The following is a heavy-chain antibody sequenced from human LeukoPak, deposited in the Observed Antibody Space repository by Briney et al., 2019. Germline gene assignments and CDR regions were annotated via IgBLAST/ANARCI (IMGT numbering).Heavy chain of an antibody. V-gene: IGHV1-18*01. Sequence: ASVKVSCKASGYTFTSYGIPWVRQAPGQGLEWMGWISANNGNTNYAQKFQGRLTMTTDTSTNTAYMELRSLRPDDTAVYYCARDFFHGHCSGLTCFLLDSWGQGSLVTVSS. CDR2: ISANNGNT. CDR3: ARDFFHGHCSGLTCFLLDS. CDR1: GYTFTSYG. J-gene: IGHJ4*02. D-gene: IGHD2-15*01.